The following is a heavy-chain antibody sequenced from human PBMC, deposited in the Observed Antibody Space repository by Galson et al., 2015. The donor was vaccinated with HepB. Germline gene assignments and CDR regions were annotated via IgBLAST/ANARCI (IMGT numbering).Heavy chain of an antibody. Sequence: SLRLACAASGFTFSSYAMSWVRQAPGKGLEWVSAISGRGGRTYYADSVKGRFTISRDNSKNTLYLQMNSLRAEDTAVYYCAKPGSGGLYCSSTSCYLSAFDIWGQGTMVTVSS. CDR3: AKPGSGGLYCSSTSCYLSAFDI. D-gene: IGHD2-2*01. J-gene: IGHJ3*02. CDR2: ISGRGGRT. V-gene: IGHV3-23*01. CDR1: GFTFSSYA.